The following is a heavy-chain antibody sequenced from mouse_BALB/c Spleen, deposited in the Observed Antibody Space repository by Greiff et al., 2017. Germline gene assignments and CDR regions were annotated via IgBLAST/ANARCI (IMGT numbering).Heavy chain of an antibody. CDR1: GYTFTDYA. V-gene: IGHV1S137*01. Sequence: VQLQQSGAELVRPGVSVKISCKGSGYTFTDYAMHWVKQSHAKSLEWIGVISTYYGDASYNQKFKGKATMTVDKSSSTAYMELARLTSEDSAIYYCARGPTTGYARDYWGQGTSGTVSS. D-gene: IGHD4-1*02. CDR3: ARGPTTGYARDY. CDR2: ISTYYGDA. J-gene: IGHJ4*01.